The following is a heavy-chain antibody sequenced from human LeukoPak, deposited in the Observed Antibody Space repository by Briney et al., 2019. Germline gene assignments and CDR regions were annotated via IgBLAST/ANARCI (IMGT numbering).Heavy chain of an antibody. J-gene: IGHJ4*02. D-gene: IGHD2-15*01. Sequence: ASVTVSCTASGYTFTGYYMHWVRQAPGQGLEWMGWINPNSGGTNYAQKFQGRVTITRDTSISTAYMELSRLRSDDTAVYYCASGGYCSGGSCVPPYLDYWGQGTLVTVSS. CDR2: INPNSGGT. CDR3: ASGGYCSGGSCVPPYLDY. V-gene: IGHV1-2*02. CDR1: GYTFTGYY.